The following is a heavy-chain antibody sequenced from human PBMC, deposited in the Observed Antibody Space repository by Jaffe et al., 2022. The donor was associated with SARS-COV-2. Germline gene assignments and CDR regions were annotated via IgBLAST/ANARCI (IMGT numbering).Heavy chain of an antibody. V-gene: IGHV4-39*01. CDR1: GVSINSGSYY. CDR2: IYYSGST. D-gene: IGHD3-10*02. CDR3: GRRVHEGRIDY. Sequence: LQLQQSGPGLVKPSETLSLTCTVSGVSINSGSYYWGWIRQPPGKGLEWIGFIYYSGSTYYNASLKSRVSISVDTSKNQFSLILSSVTAADTAVYYCGRRVHEGRIDYWGQGTLVTVSS. J-gene: IGHJ4*02.